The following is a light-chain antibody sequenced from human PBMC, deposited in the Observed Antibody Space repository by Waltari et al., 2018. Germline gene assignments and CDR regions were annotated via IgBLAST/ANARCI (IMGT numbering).Light chain of an antibody. Sequence: DIQMTQSPSSLSASVGDSVTITCRASQIISSYLNWYQQKPGKAPKHLIYAASSLQTGVPSRFSGSGSGTDFTLTISSLQPEDFATYYCQETYSTPRTFGQGTKLEI. CDR3: QETYSTPRT. CDR2: AAS. V-gene: IGKV1-39*01. J-gene: IGKJ2*01. CDR1: QIISSY.